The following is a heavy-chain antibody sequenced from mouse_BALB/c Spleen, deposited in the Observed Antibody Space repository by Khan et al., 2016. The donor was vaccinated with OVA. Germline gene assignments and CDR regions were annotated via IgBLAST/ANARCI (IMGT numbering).Heavy chain of an antibody. CDR2: VSTGGSYT. Sequence: EVELVESGGDLVKPGGSLKLSCAASGFTFSTYGMSWVRQTPDKRLEWVATVSTGGSYTYYPDSVKGRFTISRHNAKNTLYLQMSGLKSEDTAMFYCTRLAYYYDSEGFAYWGKGLWSLSLQ. J-gene: IGHJ3*01. D-gene: IGHD1-1*01. CDR3: TRLAYYYDSEGFAY. V-gene: IGHV5-6*01. CDR1: GFTFSTYG.